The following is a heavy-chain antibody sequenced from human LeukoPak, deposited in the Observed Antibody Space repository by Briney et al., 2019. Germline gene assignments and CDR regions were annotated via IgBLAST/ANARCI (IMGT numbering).Heavy chain of an antibody. CDR1: GGSLNNYY. CDR2: IYYTGST. Sequence: PSETLSLTCTVSGGSLNNYYWSWIRQSPGKGLEWIAYIYYTGSTKYNPSLQSRVAISLDTSKNQVSLNLNSVTVADTAVYYCAREQPVTISGMIRGGHSDHWGQGTPVTVSS. D-gene: IGHD5-24*01. V-gene: IGHV4-59*01. J-gene: IGHJ5*02. CDR3: AREQPVTISGMIRGGHSDH.